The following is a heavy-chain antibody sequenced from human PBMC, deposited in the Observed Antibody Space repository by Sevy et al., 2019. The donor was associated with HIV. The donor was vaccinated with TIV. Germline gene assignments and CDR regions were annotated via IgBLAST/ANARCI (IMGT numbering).Heavy chain of an antibody. V-gene: IGHV1-24*01. CDR3: ATDGNSGFNWYFDL. J-gene: IGHJ2*01. D-gene: IGHD6-19*01. Sequence: ASVKVSCKVSGYTLTELSMHWVRQARGKGLEWMGGFDPEDGETIYAQKFQGRATMTEDTSTDTAYMELSSLRSEDTAVYYCATDGNSGFNWYFDLWGRGTLVTVSS. CDR1: GYTLTELS. CDR2: FDPEDGET.